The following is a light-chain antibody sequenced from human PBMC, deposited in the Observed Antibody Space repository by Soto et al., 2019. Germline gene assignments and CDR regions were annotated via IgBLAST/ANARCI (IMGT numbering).Light chain of an antibody. V-gene: IGLV3-1*01. CDR3: QAWDSSTVV. J-gene: IGLJ1*01. Sequence: SYELTQPPSVSVSPGQTASITCSGDKLGDRYASWYQQKPGQSPVVVIYQNSERPSGIPERFSGSNSGNTATLTISGTQAMDEADYYCQAWDSSTVVFGTGTQLTVL. CDR1: KLGDRY. CDR2: QNS.